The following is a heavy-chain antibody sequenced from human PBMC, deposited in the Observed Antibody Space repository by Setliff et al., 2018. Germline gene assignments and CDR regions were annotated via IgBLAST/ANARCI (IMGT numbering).Heavy chain of an antibody. CDR1: GGSVSSGSYY. CDR2: IYYSGST. Sequence: SETLSLTCTVSGGSVSSGSYYWSWIRQPPGKGLEWIGYIYYSGSTNYNPSRKSRVTISVDTSKNQFSLKLSSVTAADMAVYYCAREQWLDPPGYYYMDVWAKGTTVTVSS. D-gene: IGHD6-19*01. CDR3: AREQWLDPPGYYYMDV. V-gene: IGHV4-61*01. J-gene: IGHJ6*03.